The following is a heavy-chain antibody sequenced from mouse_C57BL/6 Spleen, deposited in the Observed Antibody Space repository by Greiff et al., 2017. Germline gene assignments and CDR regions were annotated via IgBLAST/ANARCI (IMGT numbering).Heavy chain of an antibody. CDR3: AKGSSPHYYAMDY. D-gene: IGHD1-1*01. Sequence: QVQLKQSGPGLVAPSQSLSITCTVSGFSLTSYGVSWVRQPPGKGLEWLGVIWGDGSTNYHSALISRLSICKNNSNSQVILMLNGLQTEYTTTYYCAKGSSPHYYAMDYWGQGTSVTVSS. CDR2: IWGDGST. CDR1: GFSLTSYG. V-gene: IGHV2-3*01. J-gene: IGHJ4*01.